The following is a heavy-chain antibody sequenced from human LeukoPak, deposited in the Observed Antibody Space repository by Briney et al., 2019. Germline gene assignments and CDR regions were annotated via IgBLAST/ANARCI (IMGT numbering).Heavy chain of an antibody. CDR3: ARDYRKVRDWFDP. CDR1: GYTFTGYY. V-gene: IGHV1-46*01. Sequence: ASVKVSCKASGYTFTGYYMHWVRQAPGQGLEWMGIINPSGGSTSYAQKFQGRVTMTRDMSTSTVYMELSSLRSEDTAVYYCARDYRKVRDWFDPWGQGTLVTVSS. J-gene: IGHJ5*02. D-gene: IGHD3-16*02. CDR2: INPSGGST.